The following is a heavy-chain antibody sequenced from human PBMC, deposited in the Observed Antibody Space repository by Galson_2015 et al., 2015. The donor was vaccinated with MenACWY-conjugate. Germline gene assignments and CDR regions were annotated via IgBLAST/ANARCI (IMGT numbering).Heavy chain of an antibody. CDR2: INPSGGDT. CDR3: ARGPGEFGTYFDY. V-gene: IGHV1-46*01. CDR1: GYTFTSHY. Sequence: SVKVSCKASGYTFTSHYMHWVRQAPGQGLEWMGLINPSGGDTYYAQKFQGRITMTRDTSTSTVYMELSSLRSEDTAVYYCARGPGEFGTYFDYWGQGSLVTVSS. D-gene: IGHD3-16*01. J-gene: IGHJ4*02.